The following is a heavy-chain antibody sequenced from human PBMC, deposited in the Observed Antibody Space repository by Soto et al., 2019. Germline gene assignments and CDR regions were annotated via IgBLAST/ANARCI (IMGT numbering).Heavy chain of an antibody. D-gene: IGHD2-2*01. CDR1: GFTFSSYG. CDR3: PKKILMVQADIYYYYYGMDV. CDR2: ISYDGSNK. V-gene: IGHV3-30*18. J-gene: IGHJ6*02. Sequence: GGSLRLSCAASGFTFSSYGMHWVRQAPGKGLEWVAVISYDGSNKYYADSVKGRFTISRDNSKNTLYLQMNSLRAEDTAVYYCPKKILMVQADIYYYYYGMDVWGQGTTVTVSS.